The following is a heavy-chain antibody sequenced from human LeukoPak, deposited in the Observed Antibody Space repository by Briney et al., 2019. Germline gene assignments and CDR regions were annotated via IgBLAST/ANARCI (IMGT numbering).Heavy chain of an antibody. CDR2: ITSNSVHL. D-gene: IGHD1-26*01. Sequence: GGSLRLSCAASGFTFDEYAMHWVRQPPGKGLEWASVITSNSVHLGYADSVKGRFTISRDNAKSSLYLQMNSLSAEDTALYYCIKGPPASSGSYYSFQYWGQGALVTVSS. J-gene: IGHJ4*02. CDR3: IKGPPASSGSYYSFQY. V-gene: IGHV3-9*01. CDR1: GFTFDEYA.